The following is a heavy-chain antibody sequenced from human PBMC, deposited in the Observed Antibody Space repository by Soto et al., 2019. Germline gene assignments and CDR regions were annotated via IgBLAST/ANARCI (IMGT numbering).Heavy chain of an antibody. CDR2: ISHSGRS. J-gene: IGHJ6*02. CDR1: GGSMSGFS. CDR3: ARVAMDNYYDMWSGSTSYALDF. V-gene: IGHV4-59*13. D-gene: IGHD3-3*01. Sequence: PSETLSLTCAVSGGSMSGFSWSWIRQPPGKGLEFIGSISHSGRSEDNPSLKDRIILSVDVSKNQFSLNLTSMKAADTAVYYCARVAMDNYYDMWSGSTSYALDFWGQGTTVTVSS.